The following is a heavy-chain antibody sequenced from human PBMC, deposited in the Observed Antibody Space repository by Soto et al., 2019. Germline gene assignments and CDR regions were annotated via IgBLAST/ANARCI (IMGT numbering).Heavy chain of an antibody. V-gene: IGHV2-26*01. D-gene: IGHD1-1*01. J-gene: IGHJ6*03. Sequence: QVTLKESGPVLVKPTETLTLTCTVSGFSLSNARMGVSWIRQPPGKALEWLAHIFSNDEKSYSTSLKSRLTISKDTSKSQVVLTMTNMDPVDTATYYCASGETDPHFYYYMDVWGKGTTVTVSS. CDR1: GFSLSNARMG. CDR2: IFSNDEK. CDR3: ASGETDPHFYYYMDV.